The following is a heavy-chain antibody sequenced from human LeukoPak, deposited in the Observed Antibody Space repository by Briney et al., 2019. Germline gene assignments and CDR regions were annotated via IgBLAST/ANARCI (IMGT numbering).Heavy chain of an antibody. CDR3: ARTNLGGVIVADAFDA. D-gene: IGHD3-16*02. Sequence: DPSETLSLTCTVSGGSVSSYYWSWIRQPPGKGLEWIGYIYYSGSTNYNPSLKSRVTISVDTSKNQFSLKLSSVTAADTAIYYCARTNLGGVIVADAFDAWGQGTMVTVSS. V-gene: IGHV4-59*02. J-gene: IGHJ3*01. CDR2: IYYSGST. CDR1: GGSVSSYY.